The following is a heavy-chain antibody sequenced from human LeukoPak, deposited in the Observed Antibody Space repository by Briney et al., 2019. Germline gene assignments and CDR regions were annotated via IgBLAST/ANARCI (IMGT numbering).Heavy chain of an antibody. CDR3: AELGITMIGGV. Sequence: AGGSLRLSCAAPGFTFSSYEMNWVRQAPGKGLEWVSYISSSGSTIYYADSVKGRFTISRDNAKNSLYLQMNSPRAEDTAVYYCAELGITMIGGVWGKGTTVTISS. J-gene: IGHJ6*04. CDR1: GFTFSSYE. CDR2: ISSSGSTI. V-gene: IGHV3-48*03. D-gene: IGHD3-10*02.